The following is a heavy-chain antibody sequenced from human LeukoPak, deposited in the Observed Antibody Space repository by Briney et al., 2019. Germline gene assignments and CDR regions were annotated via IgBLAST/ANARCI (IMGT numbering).Heavy chain of an antibody. V-gene: IGHV3-53*01. CDR3: ARGNRNYPFDY. D-gene: IGHD1-7*01. CDR2: IYSSDST. Sequence: GGSLRLSCAASGFTVSSNYMSWVRQAPRKGLEWVSVIYSSDSTYYADSVKGRFTISRDNSKNTLYLQMNSLRAEDTAVYYCARGNRNYPFDYWGQGTLVTVSS. J-gene: IGHJ4*02. CDR1: GFTVSSNY.